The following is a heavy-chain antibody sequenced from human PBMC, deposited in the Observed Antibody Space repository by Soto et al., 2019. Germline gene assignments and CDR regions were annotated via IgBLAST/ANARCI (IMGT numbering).Heavy chain of an antibody. CDR3: VREGRGSFDF. CDR2: IGGRGNSA. Sequence: GGSLRLSCAASGFTFSSNAMTWVRQAPGKGLEWVSVIGGRGNSAYYADSVQGRFTISRDNSKNTLSLQMSSLTADDTAIYYCVREGRGSFDFWGRGTMVTVSS. CDR1: GFTFSSNA. V-gene: IGHV3-23*01. D-gene: IGHD5-12*01. J-gene: IGHJ3*01.